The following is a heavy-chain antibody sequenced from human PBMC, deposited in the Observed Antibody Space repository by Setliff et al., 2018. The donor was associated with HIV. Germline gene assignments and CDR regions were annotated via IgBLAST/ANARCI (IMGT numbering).Heavy chain of an antibody. D-gene: IGHD3-10*01. CDR2: IYYSGST. V-gene: IGHV4-59*12. J-gene: IGHJ6*02. CDR3: ARGGRTYYYGSGKAYGMDV. CDR1: GGSMTNY. Sequence: SETLSLTCTVSGGSMTNYWSWIRQHPGKGLEWIGYIYYSGSTYYSPSLKSRVTISVDTSKNQFSLKLSSVTAADTAVYYCARGGRTYYYGSGKAYGMDVWGQGTTVTVSS.